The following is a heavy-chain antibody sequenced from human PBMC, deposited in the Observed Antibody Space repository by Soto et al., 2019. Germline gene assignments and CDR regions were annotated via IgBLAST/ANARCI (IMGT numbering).Heavy chain of an antibody. V-gene: IGHV1-2*02. J-gene: IGHJ4*02. CDR1: GYAFSGFY. CDR2: INPNSGGT. Sequence: ASVKVSCKASGYAFSGFYMHWVRQAPGQGLEWMGWINPNSGGTKSAEKFQGRVTMTRDTSISTAYVELSRLTSDDTAVYYCASAAVTGTAGPDFWGQGTQVTVSS. D-gene: IGHD6-19*01. CDR3: ASAAVTGTAGPDF.